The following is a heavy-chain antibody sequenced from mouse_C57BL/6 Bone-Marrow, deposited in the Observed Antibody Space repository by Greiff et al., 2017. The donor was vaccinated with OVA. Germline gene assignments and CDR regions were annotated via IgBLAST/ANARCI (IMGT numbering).Heavy chain of an antibody. CDR1: GYTFTDYY. D-gene: IGHD2-2*01. CDR3: ARERRIYYGYDYYAMDY. CDR2: IYPGSGNT. V-gene: IGHV1-76*01. Sequence: QVTLKVSGAELVRPGASVKLSCKASGYTFTDYYINWVKQRPGQGLEWIARIYPGSGNTDYNEKFKGKATLTAEKSSSTAYMQLSSLTSEDSAVYFCARERRIYYGYDYYAMDYWGQGTSVTVSS. J-gene: IGHJ4*01.